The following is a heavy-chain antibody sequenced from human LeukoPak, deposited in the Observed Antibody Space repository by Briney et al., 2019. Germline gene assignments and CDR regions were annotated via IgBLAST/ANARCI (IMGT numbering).Heavy chain of an antibody. Sequence: GGSLRLSCAASGFTFSSYEMNWVRQAPGKGLDWVSYISTSGSTIYYADSVKGRFTISRGNAKNSLYLQMNSLRAEDTAVYYCATSRGSRPDYFDYWGQGTLVTVSS. J-gene: IGHJ4*02. CDR3: ATSRGSRPDYFDY. CDR2: ISTSGSTI. D-gene: IGHD3-10*01. CDR1: GFTFSSYE. V-gene: IGHV3-48*03.